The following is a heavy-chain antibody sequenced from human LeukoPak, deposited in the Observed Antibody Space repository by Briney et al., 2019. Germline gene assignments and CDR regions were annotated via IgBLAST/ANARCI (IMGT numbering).Heavy chain of an antibody. D-gene: IGHD5-18*01. CDR3: AKDPGYTYGYSFDY. J-gene: IGHJ4*02. CDR1: GFTYSSYG. V-gene: IGHV3-30*18. CDR2: ISYDGSNK. Sequence: PGRSLRLSCAASGFTYSSYGMHWVRQAPGKGPEWVAVISYDGSNKYYADSVKGRFTISRDNSEHTLYLEMNSLRGEDTAMYYCAKDPGYTYGYSFDYWGQGTLVTVSS.